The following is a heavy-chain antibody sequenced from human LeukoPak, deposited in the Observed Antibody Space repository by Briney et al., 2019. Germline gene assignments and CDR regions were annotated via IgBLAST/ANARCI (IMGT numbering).Heavy chain of an antibody. CDR2: IYYSGST. CDR3: ARQTDYYDSSGLIDY. CDR1: GGSISSYY. J-gene: IGHJ4*02. D-gene: IGHD3-22*01. V-gene: IGHV4-59*08. Sequence: SETLSLTSTVSGGSISSYYWSWIRQPPGKGLEWIGYIYYSGSTNYNPSLKSRVTISVDTSKNQFSLKLGSVTAADTAVYYCARQTDYYDSSGLIDYWGQGTLVTVSS.